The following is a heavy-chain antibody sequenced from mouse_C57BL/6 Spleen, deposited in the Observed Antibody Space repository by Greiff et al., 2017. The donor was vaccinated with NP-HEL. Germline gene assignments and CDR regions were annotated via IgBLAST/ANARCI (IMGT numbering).Heavy chain of an antibody. CDR2: INPYNGGT. CDR1: GYTFTDYY. V-gene: IGHV1-19*01. J-gene: IGHJ4*01. Sequence: EVQLQQSGPVLVKPGASVKMSCKASGYTFTDYYMNWVKQSHGKSLEWIGVINPYNGGTSYNQKFKGKATLTVDKSSSTAYMALNSLTSEDSAVYYCARGPNKDAMDYWGQGTSVTVSS. CDR3: ARGPNKDAMDY.